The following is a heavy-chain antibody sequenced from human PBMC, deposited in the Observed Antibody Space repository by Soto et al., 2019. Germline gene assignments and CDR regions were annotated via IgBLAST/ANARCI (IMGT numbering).Heavy chain of an antibody. D-gene: IGHD6-13*01. CDR3: ARETLAAAGFDY. J-gene: IGHJ4*02. CDR1: GGSISSYY. Sequence: QVQLQESGPGLVKPSETLSLTCTVSGGSISSYYWSWIRQPPGKGLEWIGYIYYSGSTNYNPSLKSRVTISVDTSKNQFSLTLSSVTAADTAVYYCARETLAAAGFDYWGQGTLVTVSS. V-gene: IGHV4-59*01. CDR2: IYYSGST.